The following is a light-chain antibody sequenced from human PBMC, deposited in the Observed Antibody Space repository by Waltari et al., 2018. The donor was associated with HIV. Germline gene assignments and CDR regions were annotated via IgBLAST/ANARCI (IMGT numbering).Light chain of an antibody. CDR3: MQALQTPWT. CDR2: LGF. Sequence: DIVMTQSPLSLPVTPGEPASIPCRSSQSPLPRNGYNYLDWYLQKPGQSPQLLIYLGFNRASGVPDRFSGSGSGTDFTLKISRVEAEDVGVYYCMQALQTPWTFGQGTKVDIK. J-gene: IGKJ1*01. V-gene: IGKV2-28*01. CDR1: QSPLPRNGYNY.